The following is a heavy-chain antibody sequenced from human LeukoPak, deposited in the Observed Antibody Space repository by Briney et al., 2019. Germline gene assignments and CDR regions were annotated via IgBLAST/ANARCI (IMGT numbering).Heavy chain of an antibody. V-gene: IGHV1-2*06. D-gene: IGHD6-19*01. CDR1: GYTFTGYY. CDR3: ARAQWLDDCDDY. CDR2: INPNSGGT. Sequence: GASVKVPCKASGYTFTGYYMHWVRQAPGQGLEWMGRINPNSGGTNYAQKFQGRVTMTRDTSISTAYMELSRLRSDDTAVYYCARAQWLDDCDDYWGQGTLVTVSS. J-gene: IGHJ4*02.